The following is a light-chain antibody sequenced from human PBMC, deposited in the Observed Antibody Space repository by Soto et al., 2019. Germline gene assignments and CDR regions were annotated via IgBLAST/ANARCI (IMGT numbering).Light chain of an antibody. CDR1: QSVRSSY. J-gene: IGKJ1*01. V-gene: IGKV3-20*01. Sequence: EIVLTQSPDTLSLSPVEIATLSFIASQSVRSSYLAWYQQTPGQTPRLLIYAASSRATGIPDRFSGSGSGTDFSLTISRLEAEDFAVYYCQQYGSSPRKCGQGTKVDIK. CDR3: QQYGSSPRK. CDR2: AAS.